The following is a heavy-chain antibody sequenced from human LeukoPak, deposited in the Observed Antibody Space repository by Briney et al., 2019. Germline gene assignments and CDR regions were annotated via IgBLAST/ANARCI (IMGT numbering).Heavy chain of an antibody. CDR3: ARQDPWDIVVVPAAHDAFDI. J-gene: IGHJ3*02. CDR2: INPNSGGT. CDR1: GYTFTGYY. V-gene: IGHV1-2*02. Sequence: GASVKVSCKASGYTFTGYYMHWVRQAPGQGLEWMGWINPNSGGTNYAQKFQGRVTMTRDTSISTAYMELSRLRSDDTAVYYCARQDPWDIVVVPAAHDAFDIWGQGTMVTVSS. D-gene: IGHD2-2*01.